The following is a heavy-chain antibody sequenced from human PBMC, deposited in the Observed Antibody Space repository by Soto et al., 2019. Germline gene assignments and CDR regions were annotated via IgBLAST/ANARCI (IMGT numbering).Heavy chain of an antibody. CDR1: GYTFSSYG. Sequence: QAQLVQSGAEVKKPGASVKVSCKASGYTFSSYGISWVRQAPGQGLEWLGWISPYNDDTNYAQKLQGRVTMTTDTSTRTAYMDLRSLRSDDTAVYYCARGGYYVSSGSRNYHYYGMDVWGQGTTVTVSS. J-gene: IGHJ6*02. D-gene: IGHD3-22*01. CDR2: ISPYNDDT. CDR3: ARGGYYVSSGSRNYHYYGMDV. V-gene: IGHV1-18*01.